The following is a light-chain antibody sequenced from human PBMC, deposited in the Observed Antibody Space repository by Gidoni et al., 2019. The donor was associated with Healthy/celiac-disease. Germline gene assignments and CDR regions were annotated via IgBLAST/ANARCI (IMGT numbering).Light chain of an antibody. J-gene: IGKJ1*01. CDR2: KAS. CDR1: QSISSW. V-gene: IGKV1-5*03. CDR3: QQAGT. Sequence: DIQMTQSPSTLSASVGDRVTITCRASQSISSWFAWYQQKPGKAPKLLIYKASSLESGVPSRFSGSGSGTEFTLTISSLQPDDFATYYCQQAGTFGQGTKVEIK.